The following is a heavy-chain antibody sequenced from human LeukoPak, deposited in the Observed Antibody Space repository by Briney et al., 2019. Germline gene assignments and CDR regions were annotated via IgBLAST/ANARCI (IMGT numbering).Heavy chain of an antibody. Sequence: GASVKVSCKPSGYTFTGYYMHWVRQAPGQGVEWMGWINPNSGGTNYAQKFQGSVTMTRDTSISTAYMELSRLTSDDTAVYYCAPTNLYSSSWIFDYWGQGTLVTVSS. CDR2: INPNSGGT. J-gene: IGHJ4*02. D-gene: IGHD6-13*01. V-gene: IGHV1-2*02. CDR1: GYTFTGYY. CDR3: APTNLYSSSWIFDY.